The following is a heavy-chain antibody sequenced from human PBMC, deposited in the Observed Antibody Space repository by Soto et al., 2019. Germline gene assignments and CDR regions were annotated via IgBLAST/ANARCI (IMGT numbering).Heavy chain of an antibody. CDR1: GGSISGHS. CDR3: VRGRSYSVYDF. J-gene: IGHJ4*02. CDR2: IYPSGST. V-gene: IGHV4-4*07. D-gene: IGHD5-12*01. Sequence: SKTLSLTCTVSGGSISGHSWVWIRQPAGKGLEWIGHIYPSGSTSYNPSLRSRVTMSLDTSTNKIFLNLTSVTAADTAVFYCVRGRSYSVYDFWGPGTLVTVSS.